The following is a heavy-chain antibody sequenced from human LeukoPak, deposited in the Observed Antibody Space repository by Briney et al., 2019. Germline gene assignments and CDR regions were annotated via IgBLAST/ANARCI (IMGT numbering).Heavy chain of an antibody. V-gene: IGHV3-23*01. CDR3: ARISHSGSLDMYFDI. CDR1: GFTFSSYG. J-gene: IGHJ3*02. D-gene: IGHD1-26*01. Sequence: GGSLRLSCAASGFTFSSYGMSWVRQAPGKGLEWVSAISGSGGSTYYADSVKGRFTISRDNSKNTLYLQMNSLRAEDTAVYYCARISHSGSLDMYFDIWGQGTMVTVSS. CDR2: ISGSGGST.